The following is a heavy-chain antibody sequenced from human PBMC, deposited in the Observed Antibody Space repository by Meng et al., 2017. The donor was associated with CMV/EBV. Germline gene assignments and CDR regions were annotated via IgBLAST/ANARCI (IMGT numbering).Heavy chain of an antibody. Sequence: QITLTELGLSRVKPQTTLTLPCTFPGFTLSTRGVGVGWIRQPPGKALEWLALIYWDDDKRYSPSLKSRLNITKDTSKNQVGLTMTNMDPVDTATYYCAHRGSYGYHGYWGQGTLVTVS. CDR3: AHRGSYGYHGY. CDR1: GFTLSTRGVG. CDR2: IYWDDDK. D-gene: IGHD5-18*01. J-gene: IGHJ4*02. V-gene: IGHV2-5*02.